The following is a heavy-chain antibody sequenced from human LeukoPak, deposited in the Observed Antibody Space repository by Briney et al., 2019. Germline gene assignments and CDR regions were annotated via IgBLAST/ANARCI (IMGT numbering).Heavy chain of an antibody. CDR1: GFTFSSYW. CDR3: AKGPLIEVAGTTWDH. CDR2: INSDGSST. D-gene: IGHD6-19*01. Sequence: GGSLRLSCAASGFTFSSYWMHWVRQAPGKGLVWVSRINSDGSSTSYADSVKGRFTISRDNAKNTLYLQMNSLRAEDTALYYCAKGPLIEVAGTTWDHWGQGTLVTVSS. J-gene: IGHJ4*02. V-gene: IGHV3-74*01.